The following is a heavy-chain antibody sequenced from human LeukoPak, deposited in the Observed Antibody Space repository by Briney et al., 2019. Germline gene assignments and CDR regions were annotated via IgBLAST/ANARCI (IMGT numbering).Heavy chain of an antibody. Sequence: PSGTLSLTCTVSGGSISSRNWWSWVRQAPGKGLEWIGEIYHSGITNYNPSLKSRVTISVDKSKNQFSLKLSSVTAADTAVYYCVRYCGGDCYSAFDLWGQGTIVTVSS. CDR2: IYHSGIT. CDR1: GGSISSRNW. D-gene: IGHD2-21*02. V-gene: IGHV4-4*02. J-gene: IGHJ3*01. CDR3: VRYCGGDCYSAFDL.